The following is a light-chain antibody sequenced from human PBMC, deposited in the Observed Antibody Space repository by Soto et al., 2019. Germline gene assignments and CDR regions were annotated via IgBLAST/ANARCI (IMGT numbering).Light chain of an antibody. CDR2: DAY. CDR3: QQYNKWPPIT. J-gene: IGKJ5*01. Sequence: EILLTQSPATLSLSPGERATLSCRASQSVSSYLAWYQQKPGQAPRLLISDAYNRATGIPARFSGSGSGTEFTITISSLKSEDFAVYYCQQYNKWPPITFGQGTRLEIK. V-gene: IGKV3-11*01. CDR1: QSVSSY.